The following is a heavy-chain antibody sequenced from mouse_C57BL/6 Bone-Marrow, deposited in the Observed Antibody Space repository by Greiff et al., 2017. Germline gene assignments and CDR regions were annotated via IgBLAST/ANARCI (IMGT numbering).Heavy chain of an antibody. CDR3: TTPALWNAIDY. CDR2: IDPENGDT. J-gene: IGHJ4*01. Sequence: EVQLQQSGAELVRPGASVKLSCTASGFNIKDDYMHWVKQRPEQGLEWIGWIDPENGDTESASKFQGKATITADTSSNTAYLQLSSLTSEDTAVYYCTTPALWNAIDYWGQGTSVTVSS. CDR1: GFNIKDDY. V-gene: IGHV14-4*01.